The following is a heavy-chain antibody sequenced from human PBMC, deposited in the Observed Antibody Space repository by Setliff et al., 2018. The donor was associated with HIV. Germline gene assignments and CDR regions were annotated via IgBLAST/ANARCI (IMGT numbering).Heavy chain of an antibody. V-gene: IGHV3-7*01. CDR1: GFMFGVDW. D-gene: IGHD6-13*01. Sequence: PGGSLRLSCAASGFMFGVDWMSWVRQTPGKGLEWVASVTPDGGDKYYADSVMGRFTISRDNSKNTLYLQMNTLRTEDTAVYYCAQLAAADDSWGQGTLVTVSS. J-gene: IGHJ4*02. CDR3: AQLAAADDS. CDR2: VTPDGGDK.